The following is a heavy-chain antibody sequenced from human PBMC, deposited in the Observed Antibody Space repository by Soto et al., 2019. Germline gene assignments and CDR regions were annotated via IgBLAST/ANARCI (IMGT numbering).Heavy chain of an antibody. V-gene: IGHV4-4*02. CDR3: ARHSPSYTNAGDY. D-gene: IGHD4-4*01. CDR2: IYHSGNA. Sequence: PSETLSLTCAVSGGSISSNNWWSWVRQPPGKGLVWIGEIYHSGNANYNPSLKSRVTISVDKSKNQFSLKVNSVTAADTAVYYCARHSPSYTNAGDYWGQGTLVTVSS. CDR1: GGSISSNNW. J-gene: IGHJ4*02.